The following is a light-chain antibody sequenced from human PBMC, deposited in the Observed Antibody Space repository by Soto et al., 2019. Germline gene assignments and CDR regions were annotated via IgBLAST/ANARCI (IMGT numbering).Light chain of an antibody. CDR2: DAS. CDR1: QGISSY. CDR3: QQLKSYSPDT. Sequence: IQLTQSPSFLSASVGDRVTITCRASQGISSYLAWYQQNPGKAPKLLIYDASTLQIVVPSRFSGSGSGTEFILTISNLQTEDFATYYCQQLKSYSPDTFGQGIKLEIK. J-gene: IGKJ2*01. V-gene: IGKV1-9*01.